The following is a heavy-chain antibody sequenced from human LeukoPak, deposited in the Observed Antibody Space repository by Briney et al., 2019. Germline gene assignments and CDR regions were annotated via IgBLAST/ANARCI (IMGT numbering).Heavy chain of an antibody. CDR1: GDSISSSNW. V-gene: IGHV4-4*02. J-gene: IGHJ4*02. D-gene: IGHD3-22*01. CDR2: IYHSEST. Sequence: SETLSLTCAVSGDSISSSNWWSWVRQPPGKGLEWIGEIYHSESTNYNPSLKSRVSISVDKSKNQFSLRLTSVTAADTAVYYCARGGWLLLRYFDYWGQGTLVTVSS. CDR3: ARGGWLLLRYFDY.